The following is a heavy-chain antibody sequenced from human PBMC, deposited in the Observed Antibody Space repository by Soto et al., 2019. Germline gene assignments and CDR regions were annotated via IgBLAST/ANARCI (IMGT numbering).Heavy chain of an antibody. CDR1: GFTFSSYS. V-gene: IGHV3-21*01. CDR2: ISSSSSYI. D-gene: IGHD6-6*01. CDR3: ASERLVPTGYWFDP. Sequence: EVQLVESGGGLVKPGGSLRLSCAASGFTFSSYSMNWVRQAPGKGLEWVSSISSSSSYIYYADSVKGRFTISRDNAKNSLYLQMNSLRAEDTAVYYCASERLVPTGYWFDPWGQGTLVTVSS. J-gene: IGHJ5*02.